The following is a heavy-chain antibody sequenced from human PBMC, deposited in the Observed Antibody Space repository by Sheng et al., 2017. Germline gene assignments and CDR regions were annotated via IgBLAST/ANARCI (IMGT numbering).Heavy chain of an antibody. Sequence: QVQLVQSGAEVKKPGASVKVSCKGSGYTFSDHYIHWVRQAPGQRLEWMGWIKPNSGGTNYAQKFQGRVTMTRDTSISTAYMELSRLRFDDAAVYYCARDPTYYDFWSGYSYASHNWFDPSGPREPSVTVSS. V-gene: IGHV1-2*02. CDR1: GYTFSDHY. CDR2: IKPNSGGT. J-gene: IGHJ5*02. D-gene: IGHD3-3*01. CDR3: ARDPTYYDFWSGYSYASHNWFDP.